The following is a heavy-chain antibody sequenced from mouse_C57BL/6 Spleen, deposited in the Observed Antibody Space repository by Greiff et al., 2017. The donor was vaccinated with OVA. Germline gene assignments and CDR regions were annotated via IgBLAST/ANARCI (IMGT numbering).Heavy chain of an antibody. J-gene: IGHJ3*01. V-gene: IGHV1-53*01. CDR2: INPCNGGT. Sequence: QVQLQQPGTELVKPGASVKLSCKASGYTFTSYWMHWVKQRPGQGLEWIGNINPCNGGTNYNEKFKSKATLTVDKSSSTAYMQLSRLTSEDAAVYEYARCNYRGSYGIDYWGQGTLVTVSA. CDR3: ARCNYRGSYGIDY. D-gene: IGHD1-1*01. CDR1: GYTFTSYW.